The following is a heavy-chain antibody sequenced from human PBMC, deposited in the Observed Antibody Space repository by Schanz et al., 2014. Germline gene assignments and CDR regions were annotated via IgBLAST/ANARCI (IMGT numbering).Heavy chain of an antibody. CDR1: GDTFNSYT. V-gene: IGHV1-69*08. D-gene: IGHD3-16*01. CDR3: ATIGVNDYWRFGLDL. CDR2: IIPLLGTT. Sequence: QVQLVQSGAEVKKPGSSVKVSCKASGDTFNSYTLSWVRQAPGQGLEWMGRIIPLLGTTNYAQKFLGRVTITADKSTSTAYMELKSLRSADTAVYYCATIGVNDYWRFGLDLWGQGTAVTVSS. J-gene: IGHJ6*02.